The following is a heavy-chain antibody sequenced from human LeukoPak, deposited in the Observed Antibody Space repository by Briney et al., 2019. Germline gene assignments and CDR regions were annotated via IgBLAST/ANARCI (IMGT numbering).Heavy chain of an antibody. CDR3: AKDRRNWGSRVDY. D-gene: IGHD7-27*01. V-gene: IGHV3-23*01. CDR1: GFTFSSYA. CDR2: ISYSGGYT. J-gene: IGHJ4*02. Sequence: GGSLRLSCAASGFTFSSYAMVWVRQAPGKGLEWVSAISYSGGYTYYSDSVKGRFTISRDNSKNTLYLQMSSLRAEDTAIYYCAKDRRNWGSRVDYWGQGTLVTVSS.